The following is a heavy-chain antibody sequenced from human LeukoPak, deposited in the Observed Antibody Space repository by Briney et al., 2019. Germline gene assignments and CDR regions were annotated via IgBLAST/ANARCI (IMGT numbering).Heavy chain of an antibody. CDR1: GFTFSSYG. V-gene: IGHV3-23*01. D-gene: IGHD2-2*01. CDR3: AKALGYCSTTSCYFDS. CDR2: ISGSGGST. Sequence: GGTLRLSCAASGFTFSSYGMSWVRQAPGKGLEWVSAISGSGGSTYYADSVKGRFTISRDNSKNTLYLQMNSLRAEDTAVYYYAKALGYCSTTSCYFDSWGQGTLVTVSS. J-gene: IGHJ4*02.